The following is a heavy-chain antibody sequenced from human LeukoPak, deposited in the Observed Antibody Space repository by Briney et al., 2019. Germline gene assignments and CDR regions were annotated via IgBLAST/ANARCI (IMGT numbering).Heavy chain of an antibody. V-gene: IGHV3-48*03. CDR3: ARVESSSWEEDFDY. Sequence: TGGSLRLSCAASGFTFSSYKMNWVRQAPGKGLEWVSYISSSGSTIYYADSVKGRFTISRDNAKNSLYLQMNSLRAEDTAVYYCARVESSSWEEDFDYWGQGTLVTVSS. CDR2: ISSSGSTI. D-gene: IGHD6-13*01. CDR1: GFTFSSYK. J-gene: IGHJ4*02.